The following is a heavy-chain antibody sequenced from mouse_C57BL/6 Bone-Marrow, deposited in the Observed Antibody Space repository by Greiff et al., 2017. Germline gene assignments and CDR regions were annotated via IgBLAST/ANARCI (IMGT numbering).Heavy chain of an antibody. CDR2: INPSSGYT. V-gene: IGHV1-7*01. D-gene: IGHD1-1*01. CDR3: ASLITTVVAPYAMDY. Sequence: VQLQESGAELAKPGASVKLSCKASGYTFTSYWMHWVKQRPGQGLEWIGYINPSSGYTKYNQKFKDKATLTADKSSSTAYMQLSSLTYEDSAVYYCASLITTVVAPYAMDYWGRGTSVTVSA. J-gene: IGHJ4*01. CDR1: GYTFTSYW.